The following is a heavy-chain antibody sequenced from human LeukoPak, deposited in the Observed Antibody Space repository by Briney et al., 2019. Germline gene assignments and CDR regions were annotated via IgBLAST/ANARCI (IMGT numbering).Heavy chain of an antibody. J-gene: IGHJ6*02. V-gene: IGHV1-18*01. D-gene: IGHD3-3*01. CDR3: ARETYYDFWSGNSGYYCMDV. Sequence: ASVKVSCKASGYTFTSYGISWVRQAPGQGLEWMGWISAYNGNTNYAQKLQGRVTMTTDTSTSTAYMELRSLRSDDTAVYYCARETYYDFWSGNSGYYCMDVWGQGTTVTVSS. CDR2: ISAYNGNT. CDR1: GYTFTSYG.